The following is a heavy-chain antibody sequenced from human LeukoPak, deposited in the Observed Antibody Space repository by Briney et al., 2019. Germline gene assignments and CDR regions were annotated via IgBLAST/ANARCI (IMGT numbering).Heavy chain of an antibody. D-gene: IGHD2-2*01. J-gene: IGHJ4*02. CDR2: INPSGGST. CDR1: GYTFTSYY. V-gene: IGHV1-46*01. CDR3: ARLGGIVVVPAAMARDY. Sequence: GASVKVSCKASGYTFTSYYMHWVRQAPGQGLEWMGIINPSGGSTSYAQKFQGRVTMTRDTSISTAYMELSRLRSDDTAVYYRARLGGIVVVPAAMARDYWGQVTLITVSS.